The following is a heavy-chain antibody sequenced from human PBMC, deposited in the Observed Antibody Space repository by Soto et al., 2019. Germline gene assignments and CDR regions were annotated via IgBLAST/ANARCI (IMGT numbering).Heavy chain of an antibody. Sequence: GASVKVSCKASGYTFTSYGISGVRQAPGRGLEWMGWISAYNANTNYAQKLQGRVTMTTDTSTSTSYMELRSLRSDDTAVYFCARDRLGATGDYWGQGTLVTVSS. J-gene: IGHJ4*02. CDR1: GYTFTSYG. CDR2: ISAYNANT. D-gene: IGHD1-26*01. CDR3: ARDRLGATGDY. V-gene: IGHV1-18*01.